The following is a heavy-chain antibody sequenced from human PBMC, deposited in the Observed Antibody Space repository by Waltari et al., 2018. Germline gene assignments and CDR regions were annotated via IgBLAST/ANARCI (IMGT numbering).Heavy chain of an antibody. J-gene: IGHJ3*02. CDR1: GYTFIDTY. CDR3: TRGNSFDI. V-gene: IGHV1-2*02. CDR2: INPKGGGT. Sequence: QVQLVQSGAEVKKPGASVKISCKASGYTFIDTYVPWVRQAPGQGRELMGWINPKGGGTNYAQNFQGRVTLTRDTSISTTYMELSRLRSDVTAVYYCTRGNSFDIWGQGTMVTVSS.